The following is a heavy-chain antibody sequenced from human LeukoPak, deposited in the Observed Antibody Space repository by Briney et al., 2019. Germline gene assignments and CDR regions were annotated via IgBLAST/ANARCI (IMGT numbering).Heavy chain of an antibody. CDR2: ISSSSSYI. CDR1: GFTFSSYS. CDR3: ARDRRDRIAAAGIFDY. D-gene: IGHD6-13*01. Sequence: GGSLRLSCAASGFTFSSYSMNWVRQAPGKGLEWVSSISSSSSYIYYADSARGRFTISRDNAKNSLYLQMNSLRAEDTAVYYCARDRRDRIAAAGIFDYWGQGTLVTVSS. V-gene: IGHV3-21*01. J-gene: IGHJ4*02.